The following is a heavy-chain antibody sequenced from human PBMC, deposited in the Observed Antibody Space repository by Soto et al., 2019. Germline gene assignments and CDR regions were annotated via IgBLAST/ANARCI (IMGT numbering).Heavy chain of an antibody. J-gene: IGHJ4*02. CDR2: ISAHNGNT. D-gene: IGHD1-1*01. V-gene: IGHV1-18*01. Sequence: QVDLVQSGAEVKKPGASVKVSCKASGYSFTSYGITWVRQAPGQGLEWMGWISAHNGNTDYAQKLQGRVIVTRDTSTSTAYMELRSLRSDDTAVYYCARGRYGDYWGQGALVTVSS. CDR3: ARGRYGDY. CDR1: GYSFTSYG.